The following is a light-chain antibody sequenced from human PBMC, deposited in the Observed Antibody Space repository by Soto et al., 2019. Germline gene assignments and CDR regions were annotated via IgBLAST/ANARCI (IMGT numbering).Light chain of an antibody. J-gene: IGKJ1*01. V-gene: IGKV4-1*01. Sequence: DIVMTQSPDSLAVSLGERATINCKSSQSVLSSSNNKNYLAWYQQKAGQPPTLLIFWASTRESGVPDRFSGRGSGTDFTLTISSLQAEDVAVYYCQQYYSSPPTFGQGTKVEIK. CDR3: QQYYSSPPT. CDR2: WAS. CDR1: QSVLSSSNNKNY.